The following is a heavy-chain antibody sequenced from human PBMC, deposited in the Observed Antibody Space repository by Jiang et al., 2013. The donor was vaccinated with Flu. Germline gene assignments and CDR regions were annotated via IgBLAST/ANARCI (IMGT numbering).Heavy chain of an antibody. CDR1: GDSVSSDSAA. V-gene: IGHV6-1*01. Sequence: QTLSLTCAISGDSVSSDSAAWNWIRQSPSSGLERLGRTYYRSKWYNDYAVFVKSRITINPDTSKNQFSLQLNSVTPEDTAVYYRARTERWLQLQAFDYWGQGTLVTVSS. J-gene: IGHJ4*02. CDR2: TYYRSKWYN. D-gene: IGHD5-24*01. CDR3: ARTERWLQLQAFDY.